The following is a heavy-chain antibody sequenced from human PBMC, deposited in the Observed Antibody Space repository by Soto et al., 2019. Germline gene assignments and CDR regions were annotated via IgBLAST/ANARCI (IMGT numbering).Heavy chain of an antibody. CDR3: ARGGTMVRGARGDWFDP. CDR1: GYTFTSYD. CDR2: MNPNSGNT. V-gene: IGHV1-8*01. D-gene: IGHD3-10*01. Sequence: QVQLVQSGAEVKKPGASVKVSCKASGYTFTSYDINWVRQATGQGLEWMGWMNPNSGNTGYAQKFQGRVTMTRNTSISTAYMELSSLRSEDTAVYYCARGGTMVRGARGDWFDPWGQGTLVTVSS. J-gene: IGHJ5*02.